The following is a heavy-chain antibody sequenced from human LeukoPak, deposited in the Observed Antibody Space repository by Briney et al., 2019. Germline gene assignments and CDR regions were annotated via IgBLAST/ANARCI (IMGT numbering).Heavy chain of an antibody. CDR3: ARTPITMIVVHHFSSDAFDI. D-gene: IGHD3-22*01. J-gene: IGHJ3*02. Sequence: ASVKVSCKASGYTFTGYYIHWVRQAPGQGLEWMGWINPKSGGTNYAQKFQGRVSLTRDTSISTAYMELSRLRSDDTAVYYCARTPITMIVVHHFSSDAFDIWGQGTMVTVSS. V-gene: IGHV1-2*02. CDR2: INPKSGGT. CDR1: GYTFTGYY.